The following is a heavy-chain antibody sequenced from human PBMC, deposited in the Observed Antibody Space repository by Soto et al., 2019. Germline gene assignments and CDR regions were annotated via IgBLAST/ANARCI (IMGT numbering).Heavy chain of an antibody. CDR1: GFSVTNNY. J-gene: IGHJ4*02. D-gene: IGHD2-2*01. V-gene: IGHV3-66*01. CDR3: ARGRGSTGNLGRDLYFDY. Sequence: EVQVVESGGGLVQPGGSLRLSCAASGFSVTNNYMNWVRQAPGKGLEWVSIIDIGGNTDYANSVKDRFTISRDNSGNTLYLIIDSLRAQDTAVYYCARGRGSTGNLGRDLYFDYWGEGTLVTVSA. CDR2: IDIGGNT.